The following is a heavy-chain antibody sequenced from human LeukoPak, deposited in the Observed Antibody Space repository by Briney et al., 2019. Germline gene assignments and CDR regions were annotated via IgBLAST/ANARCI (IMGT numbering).Heavy chain of an antibody. V-gene: IGHV1-69*05. Sequence: SVKVSCKASGGTFSSYAISWVRQAPGQGLEWMGRIIPIFGTANYAQKFQGRVTITTDESTSTAYMELSSLRPEDTAVYYCARKDSYDSSEVYFQHWGQGTLVTVSS. J-gene: IGHJ1*01. CDR1: GGTFSSYA. CDR3: ARKDSYDSSEVYFQH. D-gene: IGHD3-22*01. CDR2: IIPIFGTA.